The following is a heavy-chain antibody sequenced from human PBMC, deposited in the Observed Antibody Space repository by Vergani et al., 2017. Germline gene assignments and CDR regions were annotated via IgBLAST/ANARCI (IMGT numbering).Heavy chain of an antibody. J-gene: IGHJ6*02. D-gene: IGHD5-12*01. CDR3: AKANPRNSGYDYLYYYHAMDV. Sequence: EVQLLESGGDFVQPGGSLRLSCAASGFTFNHYAMNWVRQAPGKGLEWVSGISGSGGSTYYAGSVKGRFTISRDSSKNTLYLQMNSLSAGDTAVYYCAKANPRNSGYDYLYYYHAMDVWCQGTTVTVSS. CDR2: ISGSGGST. CDR1: GFTFNHYA. V-gene: IGHV3-23*01.